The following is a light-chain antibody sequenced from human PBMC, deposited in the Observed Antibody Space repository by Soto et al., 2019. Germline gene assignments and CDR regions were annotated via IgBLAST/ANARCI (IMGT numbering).Light chain of an antibody. CDR1: SGHSSYI. CDR2: LEGSGSY. Sequence: QPVLTQSSSASASLGSSVKLTCTLSSGHSSYIIAWHQQQPGKAPRYLMKLEGSGSYNKGSGVPDRFSGSSSEADRYLTISNLQSEDEADYYCETWDSNTHWVFGGGTKLTVL. CDR3: ETWDSNTHWV. V-gene: IGLV4-60*03. J-gene: IGLJ3*02.